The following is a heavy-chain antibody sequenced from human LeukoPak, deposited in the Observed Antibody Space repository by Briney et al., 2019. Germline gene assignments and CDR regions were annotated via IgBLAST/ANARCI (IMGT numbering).Heavy chain of an antibody. Sequence: ASVKVSCKASGYTFTSYGISWVRQAPGQGLEWMGWISAYNGNTNYAQKLQGRVTMTTDTSTSTAYMERRSLRSDDTAVYYCATGKIPLRYFDWLPHDYWGQGTLVTVSS. J-gene: IGHJ4*02. CDR1: GYTFTSYG. CDR2: ISAYNGNT. V-gene: IGHV1-18*04. D-gene: IGHD3-9*01. CDR3: ATGKIPLRYFDWLPHDY.